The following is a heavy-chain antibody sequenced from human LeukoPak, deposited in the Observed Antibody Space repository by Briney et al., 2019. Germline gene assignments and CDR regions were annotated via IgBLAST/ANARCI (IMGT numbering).Heavy chain of an antibody. CDR2: ISYEGSNI. D-gene: IGHD2-15*01. V-gene: IGHV3-30*18. Sequence: GGSLRLSCTAPGFTFNSHGMHWVRQAPGKGLEWVALISYEGSNIKYADSVKGRFTISRDNSKNTLYLQMNSLRAEDTALYYCAKRGFCSGGSCYSFHFDYWGQGTLVTVSS. CDR1: GFTFNSHG. J-gene: IGHJ4*02. CDR3: AKRGFCSGGSCYSFHFDY.